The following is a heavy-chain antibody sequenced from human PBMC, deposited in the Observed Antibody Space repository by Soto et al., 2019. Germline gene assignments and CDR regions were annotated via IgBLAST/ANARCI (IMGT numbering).Heavy chain of an antibody. D-gene: IGHD1-26*01. CDR2: IIDSGGST. Sequence: EVHLLESGGALVQPGGSLRLSCAASGFTFSSCAMGWVRQAPGKGLEWVSDIIDSGGSTYYADAVKGRLTISRDNSKSTLYLQMNSLRAEDTAVYYCGKGRSYYYYYGVDVWGKGTTVTVSS. V-gene: IGHV3-23*01. CDR3: GKGRSYYYYYGVDV. CDR1: GFTFSSCA. J-gene: IGHJ6*04.